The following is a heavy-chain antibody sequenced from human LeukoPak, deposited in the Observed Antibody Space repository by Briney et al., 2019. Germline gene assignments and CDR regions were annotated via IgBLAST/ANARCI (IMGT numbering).Heavy chain of an antibody. CDR1: GYSISSGYY. J-gene: IGHJ3*02. CDR3: ARRVLDCSSTSCYTGYAFDI. Sequence: SETLSLTCAVSGYSISSGYYWGWIRQPPGKGREWIGSIYHSGSTYYNPPLKSRVTISVDTSKHQFSLKLSSVTAADTAVYYCARRVLDCSSTSCYTGYAFDIWGQGTMVTVSS. D-gene: IGHD2-2*02. V-gene: IGHV4-38-2*01. CDR2: IYHSGST.